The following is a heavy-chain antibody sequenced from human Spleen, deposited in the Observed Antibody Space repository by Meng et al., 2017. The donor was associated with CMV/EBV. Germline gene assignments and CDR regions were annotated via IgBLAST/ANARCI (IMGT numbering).Heavy chain of an antibody. J-gene: IGHJ4*02. CDR2: IYYSGST. Sequence: ESLKISCTVSGGSISSYYWSWIRQPPGKGLEWIGYIYYSGSTNYNPSLKSRVTISVDTSKNQFSLKLSSVTAADTAVYYCAREAITGTVDYWGQGTLVTVSS. V-gene: IGHV4-59*01. CDR3: AREAITGTVDY. D-gene: IGHD1-7*01. CDR1: GGSISSYY.